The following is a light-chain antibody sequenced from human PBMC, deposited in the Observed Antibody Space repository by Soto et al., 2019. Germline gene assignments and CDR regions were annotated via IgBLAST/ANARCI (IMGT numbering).Light chain of an antibody. V-gene: IGLV4-69*01. Sequence: QPVLTQSPSASASLGASVTVTCTLNSEHSTYAIAWHRQQPEKGPRYLMRIYSDGSHVRGDGIPDRFLGSSSGAERHLTISSLQSDDEAEYYCQTWGAGSVVFGGGTKVTVL. CDR3: QTWGAGSVV. CDR2: IYSDGSH. CDR1: SEHSTYA. J-gene: IGLJ2*01.